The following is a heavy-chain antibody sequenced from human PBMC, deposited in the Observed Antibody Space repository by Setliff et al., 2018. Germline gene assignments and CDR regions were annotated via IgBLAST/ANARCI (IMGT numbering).Heavy chain of an antibody. CDR3: ANLPSLWAAVQTNWFDP. Sequence: PGGSLRLSCAASGFTFSSYAMSWVRQSPGKGLEWVSAISGSGVSTYYADSGKGRFTISRDNSKNTMYLQMNSLRAEDTAVYYCANLPSLWAAVQTNWFDPWGQGTLVTASS. D-gene: IGHD1-26*01. CDR1: GFTFSSYA. CDR2: ISGSGVST. J-gene: IGHJ5*02. V-gene: IGHV3-23*01.